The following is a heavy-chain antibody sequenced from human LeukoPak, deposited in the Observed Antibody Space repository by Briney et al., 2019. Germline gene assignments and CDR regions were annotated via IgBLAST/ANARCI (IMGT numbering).Heavy chain of an antibody. D-gene: IGHD3-22*01. CDR2: ISAYNGNT. V-gene: IGHV1-18*01. Sequence: ASVKVSCKASGYTFTSYGISRVRQAPGQGLEWMGWISAYNGNTNYAQKLQGRVTMTTDTSTSTAYMELRSLRSDDTAVYYCAREGYYYDSSRSRGMDVWGQGTTVTVSS. CDR1: GYTFTSYG. CDR3: AREGYYYDSSRSRGMDV. J-gene: IGHJ6*02.